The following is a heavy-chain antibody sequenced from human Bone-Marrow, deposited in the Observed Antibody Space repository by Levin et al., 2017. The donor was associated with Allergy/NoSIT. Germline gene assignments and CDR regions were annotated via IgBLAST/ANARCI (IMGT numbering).Heavy chain of an antibody. CDR3: ARESQWLVQWDDYYFDY. D-gene: IGHD6-19*01. V-gene: IGHV4-31*03. CDR1: GGSISSGGYY. J-gene: IGHJ4*02. CDR2: IYYSGST. Sequence: SETLSLTCTVSGGSISSGGYYWSWIRQHPGKGLEWIGYIYYSGSTYYNPSLKSRVTISVDTSKNQFSLKLSSVTAADTAVYYCARESQWLVQWDDYYFDYWGQGTLVTVSS.